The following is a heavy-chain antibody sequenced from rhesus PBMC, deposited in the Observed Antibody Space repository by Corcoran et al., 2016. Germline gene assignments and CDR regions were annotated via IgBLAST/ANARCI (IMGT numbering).Heavy chain of an antibody. V-gene: IGHV5-2*01. CDR2: IDPSDSHT. J-gene: IGHJ4*01. CDR1: GYSFTSYW. CDR3: ATLLPGNVAY. D-gene: IGHD2-15*01. Sequence: EVQLVQSGAEVKGPGESLKISCKTSGYSFTSYWISWVRQMPGKGMEWMGAIDPSDSHTRYSPSFQGQVTISADKSISTAYLQWSSLKASDTATYYCATLLPGNVAYWGQGVLVTVSS.